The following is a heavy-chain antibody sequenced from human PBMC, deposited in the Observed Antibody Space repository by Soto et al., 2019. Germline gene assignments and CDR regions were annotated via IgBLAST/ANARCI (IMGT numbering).Heavy chain of an antibody. V-gene: IGHV4-31*02. Sequence: SETLSLTCTVSGGSISSGVYYWSWIRQHPGKGLEWIGSIYYSGNIYYNPSLKSRVTISIDTSRNQFSLRLSSVTAADTAVYYCARQGRCSISSCYDVGSPYNYFNPWGQGTLVTVSS. CDR3: ARQGRCSISSCYDVGSPYNYFNP. CDR2: IYYSGNI. CDR1: GGSISSGVYY. D-gene: IGHD2-2*01. J-gene: IGHJ5*02.